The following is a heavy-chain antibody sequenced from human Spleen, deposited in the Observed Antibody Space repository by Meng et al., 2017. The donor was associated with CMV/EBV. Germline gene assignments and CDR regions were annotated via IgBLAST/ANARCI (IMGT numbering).Heavy chain of an antibody. Sequence: TSGGRVARSPQTPGKALEWLAVIYWNDEKRYSPALKIRLTLTREPSKNQVVLTMTNMDPVDTATYYCAHSRGFWSGYYTSLDPWGQGTLVTVSS. CDR3: AHSRGFWSGYYTSLDP. CDR1: TSGGR. CDR2: IYWNDEK. D-gene: IGHD3-3*01. V-gene: IGHV2-5*01. J-gene: IGHJ5*02.